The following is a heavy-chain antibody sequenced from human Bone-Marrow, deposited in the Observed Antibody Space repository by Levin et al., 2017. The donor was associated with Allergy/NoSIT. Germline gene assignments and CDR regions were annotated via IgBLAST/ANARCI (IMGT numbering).Heavy chain of an antibody. V-gene: IGHV3-7*01. J-gene: IGHJ4*02. D-gene: IGHD6-13*01. CDR2: IKADGSEK. Sequence: PGGSLRLSCAASGFTFGSYWMSWVRQAPGKGLEWVANIKADGSEKNYVDSVKGRFTISRDNAKNSLYLQMNSLRAEDTAVYYCARTRYRSSTWYMFDYWGQGTLVTVSS. CDR1: GFTFGSYW. CDR3: ARTRYRSSTWYMFDY.